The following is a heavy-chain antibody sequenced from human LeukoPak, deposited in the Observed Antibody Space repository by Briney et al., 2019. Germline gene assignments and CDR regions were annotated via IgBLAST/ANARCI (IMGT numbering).Heavy chain of an antibody. D-gene: IGHD1-26*01. CDR2: INQDGGGT. V-gene: IGHV3-7*01. CDR1: GLIFSNYW. CDR3: ARGSSGRYVEFIDY. J-gene: IGHJ4*02. Sequence: GGSLRLSCAASGLIFSNYWMSWVRQAPGKGLEWVASINQDGGGTYYVDSVKGRFTISRDNSKNSLYLQMNSLRVEDTAVYYCARGSSGRYVEFIDYWGQGILVTVSS.